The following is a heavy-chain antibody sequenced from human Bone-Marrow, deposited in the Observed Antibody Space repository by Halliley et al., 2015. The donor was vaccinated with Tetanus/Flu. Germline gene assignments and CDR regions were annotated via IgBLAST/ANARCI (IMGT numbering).Heavy chain of an antibody. Sequence: SLRLSCVVSGFSLNVYAISWVRQAPGTGLEWVADITSGGATSYADSMKGRFTISRDTAKNSVFLQMNSLRVEDTATYYCARVLAARRTGGFGPRGRVSLVTVSS. CDR1: GFSLNVYA. J-gene: IGHJ5*02. CDR2: ITSGGAT. V-gene: IGHV3-48*03. CDR3: ARVLAARRTGGFGP. D-gene: IGHD6-13*01.